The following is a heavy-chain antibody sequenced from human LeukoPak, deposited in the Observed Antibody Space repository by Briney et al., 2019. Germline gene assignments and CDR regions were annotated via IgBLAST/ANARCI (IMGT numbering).Heavy chain of an antibody. D-gene: IGHD1-1*01. CDR3: ARFLDGYYFDY. J-gene: IGHJ4*02. CDR2: TFAGYSYS. Sequence: GESLKISCQSFGYNFTPYWIVWVRQMPGKGLEWMGITFAGYSYSIYSPSFQGHVTISADKSISTAYLQWSSLKASDTAMYYCARFLDGYYFDYWGQGTLVTVSS. V-gene: IGHV5-51*01. CDR1: GYNFTPYW.